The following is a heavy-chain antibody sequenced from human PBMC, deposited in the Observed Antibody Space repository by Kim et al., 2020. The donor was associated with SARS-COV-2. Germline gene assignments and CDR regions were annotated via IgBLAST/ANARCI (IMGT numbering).Heavy chain of an antibody. CDR2: ISTSSTYT. D-gene: IGHD3-16*01. Sequence: GGSLRLSCAASGFTFSDHYMHWMRQAPGNGLEWISYISTSSTYTKYADSVKGRFSISRDNAKNSLYLHMNSLRADDTAVYYCAREGGSSPQNFDYWGQGT. CDR3: AREGGSSPQNFDY. V-gene: IGHV3-11*05. CDR1: GFTFSDHY. J-gene: IGHJ4*02.